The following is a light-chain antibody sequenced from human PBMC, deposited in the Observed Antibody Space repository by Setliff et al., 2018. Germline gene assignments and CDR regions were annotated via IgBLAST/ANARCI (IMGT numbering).Light chain of an antibody. J-gene: IGLJ1*01. CDR2: DVS. CDR1: SSDVGAYDY. CDR3: CSYAGNSEV. Sequence: QSVLTQPASVSGSPGQSIAISCTGTSSDVGAYDYVSWYQQHPDRAPTLMIYDVSKRPSGVSNRFSGSKSGNTASLTISGLQPEDESDYYCCSYAGNSEVFGTGTKVTVL. V-gene: IGLV2-23*02.